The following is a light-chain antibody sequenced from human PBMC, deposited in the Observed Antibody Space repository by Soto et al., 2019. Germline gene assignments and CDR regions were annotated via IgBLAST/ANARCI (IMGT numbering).Light chain of an antibody. J-gene: IGKJ1*01. CDR3: HQRSNWPWT. Sequence: IVLTQSPATLSLSPGERATLSCRASQSVSSYLAWYQQKPGQAPRLLIYDATNRAAGIPPRFSGSGFGTDFTLTPSSLEPEDFAVYYCHQRSNWPWTFGQGTKVDIK. V-gene: IGKV3-11*01. CDR2: DAT. CDR1: QSVSSY.